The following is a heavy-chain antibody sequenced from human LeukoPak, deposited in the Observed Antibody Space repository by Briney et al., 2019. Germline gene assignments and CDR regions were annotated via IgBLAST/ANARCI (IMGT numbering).Heavy chain of an antibody. CDR1: GFTFSSYG. J-gene: IGHJ3*02. Sequence: GGSLRLSCAASGFTFSSYGMHWVRQAPGKGLEWVAFIRYDGSNKYYADSVKGRFTISRDNSKNTLYLQMNSLRAEDTVVYYCAREEWELRAFDIWGQGTMVTVPS. CDR2: IRYDGSNK. CDR3: AREEWELRAFDI. V-gene: IGHV3-30*02. D-gene: IGHD1-26*01.